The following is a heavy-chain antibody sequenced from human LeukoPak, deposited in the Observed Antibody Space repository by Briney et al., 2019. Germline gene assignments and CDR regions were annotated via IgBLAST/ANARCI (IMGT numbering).Heavy chain of an antibody. V-gene: IGHV3-53*01. CDR2: IYSGGST. Sequence: PGGSLRLSCAASGFTVSSNYMSWVRHAPGKGLEWVSVIYSGGSTYYADSVKGRFTISRDNSKNTLYLQMNSLRAEDTAVYYCAREAPEAVAVDYWGQGTLVTVSS. J-gene: IGHJ4*02. CDR3: AREAPEAVAVDY. CDR1: GFTVSSNY. D-gene: IGHD6-19*01.